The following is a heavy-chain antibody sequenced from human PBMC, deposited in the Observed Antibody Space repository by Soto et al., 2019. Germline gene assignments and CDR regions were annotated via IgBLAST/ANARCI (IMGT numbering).Heavy chain of an antibody. D-gene: IGHD6-13*01. J-gene: IGHJ3*02. Sequence: EVQLVESGGGLVQPGGSLRLSCAASGFTFSSYWMHWVRQAPGKGLVWVSRINSDGSSTSYADSVKGRFTISRDNAKNRLYLQMNSLRAEDTAVDYCERDHSSSWYAFGIWGQGTMVTVSS. CDR1: GFTFSSYW. CDR3: ERDHSSSWYAFGI. V-gene: IGHV3-74*01. CDR2: INSDGSST.